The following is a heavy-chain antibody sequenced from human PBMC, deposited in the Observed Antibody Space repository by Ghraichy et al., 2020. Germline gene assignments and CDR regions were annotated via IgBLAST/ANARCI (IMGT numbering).Heavy chain of an antibody. Sequence: ASVKVSCKASGYTFTDHGMHWVRQAPGQRLEWMGWINADNDKTKYSQKFQGRLTITRDTSASTVYMELSSLRSEDTAVFYCAVLPDFVVIMSPRIDLWGQGTMVTVSS. CDR1: GYTFTDHG. V-gene: IGHV1-3*01. J-gene: IGHJ4*02. D-gene: IGHD2-15*01. CDR2: INADNDKT. CDR3: AVLPDFVVIMSPRIDL.